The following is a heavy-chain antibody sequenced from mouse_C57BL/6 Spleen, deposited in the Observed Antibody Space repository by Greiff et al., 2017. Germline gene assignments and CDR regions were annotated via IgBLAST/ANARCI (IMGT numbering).Heavy chain of an antibody. V-gene: IGHV5-9-1*02. D-gene: IGHD2-5*01. CDR2: ISSGGDYI. CDR3: TRVYSNYVDY. J-gene: IGHJ2*01. Sequence: EVKVEESGEGLVKPGGSLKLSCAASGFTFSSYAMSWVRQTPEKRLEWVAYISSGGDYIYYADTVKGRFTISRDNARNTLYLQMSSLKSEDTAMYYCTRVYSNYVDYWGQGTTLTVSS. CDR1: GFTFSSYA.